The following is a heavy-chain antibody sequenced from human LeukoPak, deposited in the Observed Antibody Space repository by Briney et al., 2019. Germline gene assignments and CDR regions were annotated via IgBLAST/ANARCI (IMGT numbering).Heavy chain of an antibody. CDR3: ARDSGSYYKGVLDY. CDR1: GFTVSSNY. Sequence: GGSLRLSCAASGFTVSSNYMSWVRQAPWKGLEWVSVIYSGGSTYYADSVKGRFTISRDNSKNTLYLQMNSLRAEDTAVYYCARDSGSYYKGVLDYWGQGTLVTVSS. V-gene: IGHV3-66*01. CDR2: IYSGGST. J-gene: IGHJ4*02. D-gene: IGHD1-26*01.